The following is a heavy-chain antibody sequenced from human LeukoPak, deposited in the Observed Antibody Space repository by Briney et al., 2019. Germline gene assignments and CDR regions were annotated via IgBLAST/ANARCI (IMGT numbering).Heavy chain of an antibody. CDR3: ARDRSYYDSSGYCYYYYMGV. Sequence: ASVKVSCKASGYTFTSYGISWVRQAPGQGLEWMGWISAYNGNTNYAQKLQGRVTMTTDTSTSTAYMELRSLRSDDTAVYYCARDRSYYDSSGYCYYYYMGVWGKGTTVTVSS. CDR1: GYTFTSYG. V-gene: IGHV1-18*01. CDR2: ISAYNGNT. D-gene: IGHD3-22*01. J-gene: IGHJ6*03.